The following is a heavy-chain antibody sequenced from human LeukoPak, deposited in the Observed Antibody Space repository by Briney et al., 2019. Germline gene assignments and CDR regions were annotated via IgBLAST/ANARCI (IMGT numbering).Heavy chain of an antibody. Sequence: SETLSLTCTVSGGSISSSSYYWGWIRQPPGKGLEWIGSIYYSGSTYYNPSLKSRVTISVDTSKNQFSLKLSSVTAADTAVYYCARASLYYYDSSGYYSLEGWYFDLWGRGTLVTVSS. CDR3: ARASLYYYDSSGYYSLEGWYFDL. CDR2: IYYSGST. J-gene: IGHJ2*01. V-gene: IGHV4-39*07. CDR1: GGSISSSSYY. D-gene: IGHD3-22*01.